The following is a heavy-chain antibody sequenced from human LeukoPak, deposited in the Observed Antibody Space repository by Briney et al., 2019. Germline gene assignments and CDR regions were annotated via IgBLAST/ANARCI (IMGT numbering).Heavy chain of an antibody. CDR1: GLTFSSYW. CDR3: ARDRRLWNMDV. Sequence: EGPLRLSSASSGLTFSSYWMHWGRQAPGKVLVWVSRINSDGRTTTYADSVKGRFTISRDNAKNPLYLQMNSLSAEDTAVYYCARDRRLWNMDVWGTGTTVTISS. V-gene: IGHV3-74*01. J-gene: IGHJ6*03. CDR2: INSDGRTT. D-gene: IGHD4/OR15-4a*01.